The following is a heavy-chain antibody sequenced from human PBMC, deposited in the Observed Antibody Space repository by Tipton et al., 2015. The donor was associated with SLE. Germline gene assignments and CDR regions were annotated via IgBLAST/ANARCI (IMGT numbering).Heavy chain of an antibody. CDR2: IYAGGTT. CDR3: ARELECGQERRPLCDS. CDR1: GGSIGTHY. D-gene: IGHD1-1*01. V-gene: IGHV4-4*07. J-gene: IGHJ4*02. Sequence: TLSLTCTVSGGSIGTHYWSWIRQSAVKGLEYIGRIYAGGTTNYHPPLKSRVTMSVDTSKHQFSLTLRSVTAADTAIYYCARELECGQERRPLCDSWGQGTLVTVSS.